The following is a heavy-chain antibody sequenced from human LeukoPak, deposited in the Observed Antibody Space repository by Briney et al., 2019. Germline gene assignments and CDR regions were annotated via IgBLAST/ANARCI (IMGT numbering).Heavy chain of an antibody. Sequence: SVKVSCKASGGTFNNYAISWVRQAPGQGLEWMGGIIPFLGTRNHAQKFQDRVTITADESTNTAYMELSSLRSEDTAVYYCARDSVGDIIIHGIDIWGQGTMVTVSS. J-gene: IGHJ3*02. V-gene: IGHV1-69*13. D-gene: IGHD3-3*01. CDR1: GGTFNNYA. CDR2: IIPFLGTR. CDR3: ARDSVGDIIIHGIDI.